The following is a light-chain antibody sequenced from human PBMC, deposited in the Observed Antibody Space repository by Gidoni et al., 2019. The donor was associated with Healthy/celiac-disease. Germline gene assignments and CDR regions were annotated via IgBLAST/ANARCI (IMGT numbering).Light chain of an antibody. CDR3: MQGIHLHLT. Sequence: DIVMTQTPLSLSVTPGQPASISCKSRQSLLHSDGTTYLSWYLQKPCQSPQLLIYEVFRRVSGVPDRLIGSGSGTDFTLKIIRVEADDVGVYYFMQGIHLHLTFGGGTKVEIK. V-gene: IGKV2-29*02. CDR1: QSLLHSDGTTY. CDR2: EVF. J-gene: IGKJ4*01.